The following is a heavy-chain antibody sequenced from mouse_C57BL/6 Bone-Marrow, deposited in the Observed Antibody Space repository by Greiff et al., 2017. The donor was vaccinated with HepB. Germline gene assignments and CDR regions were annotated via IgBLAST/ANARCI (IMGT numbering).Heavy chain of an antibody. J-gene: IGHJ3*01. Sequence: QVQLKESGAELARPGASVKLSCKASGYTFTSYGISWVKQRTGQGLEWIGEIYPRSGNTYYNEQFKGKATLTADKSSSTAYMELRSLTSEDSAVYFCARGDDYISSWFAYWGQGTLVTVSA. CDR2: IYPRSGNT. CDR1: GYTFTSYG. CDR3: ARGDDYISSWFAY. V-gene: IGHV1-81*01. D-gene: IGHD2-4*01.